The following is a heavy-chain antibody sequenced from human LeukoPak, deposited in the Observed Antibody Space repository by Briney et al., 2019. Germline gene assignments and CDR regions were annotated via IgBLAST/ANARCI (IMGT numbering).Heavy chain of an antibody. D-gene: IGHD5-12*01. Sequence: PSETLSLTCTVSGGSISSGGYYWSWIRQPPGKGLEWIGYIYHSGSTYYNPSLKSRVTISVDRSKNQFSLKLSSVTAADTAVYYCARNLATRGYGMDVWGQGTTVTVSS. V-gene: IGHV4-30-2*01. J-gene: IGHJ6*02. CDR3: ARNLATRGYGMDV. CDR2: IYHSGST. CDR1: GGSISSGGYY.